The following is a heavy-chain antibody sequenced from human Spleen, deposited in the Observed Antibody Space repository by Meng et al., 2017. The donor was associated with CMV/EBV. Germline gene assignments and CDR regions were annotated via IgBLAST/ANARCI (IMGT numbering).Heavy chain of an antibody. V-gene: IGHV3-30*04. CDR3: AKPTPYCSSTSCWSDY. CDR2: ISNDGNNK. Sequence: GESLKISCAASGFTFSFSTMHWVRQTPGKGLEWVAVISNDGNNKYYADSAKGRFTISRANSKNMVYLQMNSLRAEDTAVYYCAKPTPYCSSTSCWSDYWGQGTLVTVSS. CDR1: GFTFSFST. J-gene: IGHJ4*02. D-gene: IGHD2-2*01.